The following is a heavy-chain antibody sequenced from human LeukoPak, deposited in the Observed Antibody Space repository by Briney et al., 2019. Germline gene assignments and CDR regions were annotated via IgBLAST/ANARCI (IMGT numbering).Heavy chain of an antibody. J-gene: IGHJ3*02. Sequence: GASVKVSCKASGYTFTGYYMHWVRQAPGQGLEWMGWINPNSGGTNYAQKFQGRVTMTRDTSIGTAYMELSRLRSDDTAVYYCARAYYYDSSDAFDIWGQGTMVTVSS. D-gene: IGHD3-22*01. CDR3: ARAYYYDSSDAFDI. V-gene: IGHV1-2*02. CDR1: GYTFTGYY. CDR2: INPNSGGT.